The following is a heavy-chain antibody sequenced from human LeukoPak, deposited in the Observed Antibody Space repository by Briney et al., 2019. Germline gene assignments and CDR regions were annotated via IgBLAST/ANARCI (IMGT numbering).Heavy chain of an antibody. J-gene: IGHJ5*02. V-gene: IGHV3-30-3*01. CDR3: ARDAFGSIAAQRFDP. CDR2: ISYDGSNK. Sequence: PGGSLRLSCAASGSTFSSYAMHWVRQAPGKGLEWVAVISYDGSNKYYADSVKGRFTISRDNSKNTLYLQMNSLRAEDTAVYYCARDAFGSIAAQRFDPWGQGTLVTVSS. CDR1: GSTFSSYA. D-gene: IGHD6-6*01.